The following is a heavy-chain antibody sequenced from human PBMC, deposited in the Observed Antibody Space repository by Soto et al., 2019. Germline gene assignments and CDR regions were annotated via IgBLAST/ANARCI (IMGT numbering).Heavy chain of an antibody. CDR1: GGSIRSSNW. V-gene: IGHV4-4*02. D-gene: IGHD2-21*02. CDR2: IYHSGST. Sequence: ETLSITCAVSGGSIRSSNWWIWVRQPPGKGLEWIGEIYHSGSTNYNPSLKSRVTISVDKSKNQFSLKLSSVTAADTAVYYCASLLAVVTASQIIDYWGQGTLVTVSS. CDR3: ASLLAVVTASQIIDY. J-gene: IGHJ4*02.